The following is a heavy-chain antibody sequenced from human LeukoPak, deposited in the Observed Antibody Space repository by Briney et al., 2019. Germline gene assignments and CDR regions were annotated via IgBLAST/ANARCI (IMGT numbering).Heavy chain of an antibody. CDR2: INSDGSNT. CDR3: ARGSPLGGN. J-gene: IGHJ4*02. CDR1: GFTFSSSW. Sequence: GGSLRLSCAASGFTFSSSWMHWVRQAPRKGLVWVSHINSDGSNTKYADSVKGRFTISRDNAKNTLSLQMNSLRAEDTAVYYCARGSPLGGNWGQGTLVTVSS. V-gene: IGHV3-74*03.